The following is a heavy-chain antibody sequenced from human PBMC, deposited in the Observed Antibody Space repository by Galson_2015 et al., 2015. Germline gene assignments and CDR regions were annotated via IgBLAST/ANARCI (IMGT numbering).Heavy chain of an antibody. V-gene: IGHV4-30-4*01. CDR1: GGSISSGDYY. D-gene: IGHD3-10*01. J-gene: IGHJ4*02. Sequence: LSLTCTVSGGSISSGDYYWRWIRPPPGKGLEWIGYIYYSGSTYYNPSLKSRATISVDTSKNQFSLKLSSVTAADTAVYYCAALYGSGSPDFDYWGQGTLVTVSS. CDR3: AALYGSGSPDFDY. CDR2: IYYSGST.